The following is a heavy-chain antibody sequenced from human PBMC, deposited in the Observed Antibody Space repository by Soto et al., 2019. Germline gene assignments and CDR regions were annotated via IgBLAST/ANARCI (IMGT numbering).Heavy chain of an antibody. CDR3: AMGGYYYYGMDV. CDR2: IYYSGST. V-gene: IGHV4-39*01. Sequence: LETLSLTCTVSGGSISSSSYYWGWIRQPPGKGLEWIGSIYYSGSTYYNPSLKSRVTISVDTSKNQFSLKLSSVTAADTAVYYCAMGGYYYYGMDVWGQGTTVTVSS. J-gene: IGHJ6*02. CDR1: GGSISSSSYY.